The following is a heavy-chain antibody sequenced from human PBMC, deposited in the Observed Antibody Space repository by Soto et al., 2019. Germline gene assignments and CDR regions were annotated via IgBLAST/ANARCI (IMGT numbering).Heavy chain of an antibody. CDR2: IIPIFGTA. Sequence: ASVKVSCKASGGTFSSYAISWVRQAPGQGLEWMGGIIPIFGTANYAQRFQGRVTITADKSTSTAYMELSSLRSEDTAVYYCARDIVVVPAEYGMDVWGQGTTVTVSS. CDR1: GGTFSSYA. J-gene: IGHJ6*02. D-gene: IGHD2-2*01. CDR3: ARDIVVVPAEYGMDV. V-gene: IGHV1-69*06.